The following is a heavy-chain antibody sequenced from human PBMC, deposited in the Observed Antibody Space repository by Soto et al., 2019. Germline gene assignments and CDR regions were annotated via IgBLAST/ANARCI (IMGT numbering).Heavy chain of an antibody. CDR2: IYYSGST. CDR3: ARGRGYSYGRNYYYYYYGMDV. J-gene: IGHJ6*02. V-gene: IGHV4-59*01. CDR1: GGSISSYY. D-gene: IGHD5-18*01. Sequence: SETLSLTCTVSGGSISSYYWSWIRQPPGKGLEWIGYIYYSGSTNYNPSLKSRVNICVDTSKNQFSLKLSAVTAADTAVYYCARGRGYSYGRNYYYYYYGMDVWGQGTTVTVSS.